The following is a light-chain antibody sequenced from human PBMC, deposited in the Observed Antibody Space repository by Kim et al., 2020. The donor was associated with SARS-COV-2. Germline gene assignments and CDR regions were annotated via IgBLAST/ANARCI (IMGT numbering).Light chain of an antibody. CDR2: QGN. Sequence: SVSPGQTASITCSGDKLGDKYACWYQQKPGQSPVLVIYQGNKRPSGIPERFSGSNSGNTATLAISGTQAMDEADYYCQAWDSSTVVFGGGTQLTVL. V-gene: IGLV3-1*01. CDR3: QAWDSSTVV. J-gene: IGLJ2*01. CDR1: KLGDKY.